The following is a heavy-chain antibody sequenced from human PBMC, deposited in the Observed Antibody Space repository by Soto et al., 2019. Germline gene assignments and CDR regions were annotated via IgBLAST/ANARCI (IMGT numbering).Heavy chain of an antibody. Sequence: SETLSLTCAVYGGSFSGYYWSWIRQPPGKGLEWIGEINHSGSTNYDPSLKSRVTISVDTSKNQFSLKLSSVTAADTAVYYCARVAVTLDYWGQGTLVTVSS. CDR3: ARVAVTLDY. CDR2: INHSGST. D-gene: IGHD2-21*02. J-gene: IGHJ4*02. CDR1: GGSFSGYY. V-gene: IGHV4-34*01.